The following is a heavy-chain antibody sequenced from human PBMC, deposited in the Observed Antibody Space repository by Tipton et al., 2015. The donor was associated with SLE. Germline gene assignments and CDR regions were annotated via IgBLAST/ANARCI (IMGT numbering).Heavy chain of an antibody. CDR3: ARGPFQRWPPGAY. Sequence: TLSLTCAVYGGSFSGYHWTWIRPPPGQGLEWIGEIADTGSPSYNPSLKSRVTISLDTSKSQFSLILNSLTAADTAVYYCARGPFQRWPPGAYWGQGTLVTVSS. D-gene: IGHD6-19*01. V-gene: IGHV4-34*01. CDR1: GGSFSGYH. J-gene: IGHJ4*02. CDR2: IADTGSP.